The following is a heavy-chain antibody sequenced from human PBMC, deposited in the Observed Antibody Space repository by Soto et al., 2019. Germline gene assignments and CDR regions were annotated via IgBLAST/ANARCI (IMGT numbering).Heavy chain of an antibody. V-gene: IGHV3-53*02. J-gene: IGHJ6*02. CDR3: ARESAGYGGGYYYYYGMDV. Sequence: EVQLVETGGGLIQPGGSLRLSCAASGFTVSSNYMSWVRQAPGKGLERLSVIYSGGSTYYADSVKGRFTISRDNSKNTLYLQMNSLRAEDTAVYYCARESAGYGGGYYYYYGMDVWGPGTTVTGSS. CDR2: IYSGGST. CDR1: GFTVSSNY. D-gene: IGHD5-12*01.